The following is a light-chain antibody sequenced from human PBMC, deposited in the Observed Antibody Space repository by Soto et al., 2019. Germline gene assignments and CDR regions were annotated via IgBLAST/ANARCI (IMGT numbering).Light chain of an antibody. J-gene: IGKJ1*01. CDR2: GAS. V-gene: IGKV3-15*01. CDR3: QHYNSYSEA. CDR1: QSISSN. Sequence: ILIPQSPVTLSVSPEARATLSCRASQSISSNLAWFQQKPGQAPRLLIYGASTRATGFPARFSGSGSGTEFTLTISSLQPDDFATYYCQHYNSYSEAFGQGTKVDIK.